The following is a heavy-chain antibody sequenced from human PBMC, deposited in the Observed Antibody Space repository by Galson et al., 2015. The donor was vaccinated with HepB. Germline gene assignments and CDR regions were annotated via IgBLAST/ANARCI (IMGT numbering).Heavy chain of an antibody. CDR3: ARVADADYGDHTHFDS. Sequence: SLRLSCAVSGFTFSDYYTSWIRQAPGKGLEWISYISSNTLYTNYADSVKGRFTISRDNAKNSLSLQINGLRAEDTAVYYCARVADADYGDHTHFDSWGQGTLVTVSS. D-gene: IGHD4-17*01. CDR1: GFTFSDYY. J-gene: IGHJ4*02. V-gene: IGHV3-11*06. CDR2: ISSNTLYT.